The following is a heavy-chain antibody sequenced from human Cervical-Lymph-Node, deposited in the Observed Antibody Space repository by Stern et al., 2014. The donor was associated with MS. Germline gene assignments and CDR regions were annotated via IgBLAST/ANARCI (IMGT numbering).Heavy chain of an antibody. D-gene: IGHD1-1*01. CDR2: ITNVGSP. CDR3: ARDTSAPERSDW. V-gene: IGHV3-53*01. CDR1: GFTVSRDY. J-gene: IGHJ4*02. Sequence: DVQLEESGGGVIQPGGSLRLSCTASGFTVSRDYMTWVRQAPGKGLAWVALITNVGSPLYTDSVKGRFTISRDDSKNTVYLHMTSLRAEDTAMYYCARDTSAPERSDWWGQGTLVTVSS.